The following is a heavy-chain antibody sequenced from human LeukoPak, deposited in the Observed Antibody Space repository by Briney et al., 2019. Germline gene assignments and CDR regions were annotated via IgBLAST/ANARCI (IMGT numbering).Heavy chain of an antibody. CDR3: ARGPQGGAMALWWYFDL. CDR1: GYTFTGCY. V-gene: IGHV1-2*02. J-gene: IGHJ2*01. D-gene: IGHD3-16*01. Sequence: ASVKVSCKASGYTFTGCYMHWVRQAPGQGLEWMGWINPNSGGTNYAQKFQGRVTMTRDTSISTAYMELSRLRSDDTAVYYCARGPQGGAMALWWYFDLWGRGTLVTVSS. CDR2: INPNSGGT.